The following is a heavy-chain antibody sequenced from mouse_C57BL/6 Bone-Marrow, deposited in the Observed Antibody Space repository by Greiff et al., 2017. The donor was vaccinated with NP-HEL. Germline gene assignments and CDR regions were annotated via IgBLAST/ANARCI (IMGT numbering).Heavy chain of an antibody. CDR2: IDPSDSET. CDR3: ARRGITTGGYYAMDY. Sequence: QVHVKQPGAELVRPGSSVKLSCKASGYTFTSYWMHWAKQRPIQGLEWIGNIDPSDSETHYNQKFKDKATLTVDKSSSPAYMQLSSLTSEDSAVYYWARRGITTGGYYAMDYWGQGTSVTVSS. V-gene: IGHV1-52*01. J-gene: IGHJ4*01. CDR1: GYTFTSYW. D-gene: IGHD2-4*01.